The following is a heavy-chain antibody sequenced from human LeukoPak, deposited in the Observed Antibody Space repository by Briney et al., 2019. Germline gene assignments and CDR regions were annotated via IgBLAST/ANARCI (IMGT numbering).Heavy chain of an antibody. J-gene: IGHJ6*02. CDR3: ARDIPMVRGVLYYYGMDV. V-gene: IGHV4-34*01. CDR1: GGSFSGYY. Sequence: SETLSLTCAVSGGSFSGYYWSWIRQPPGKGLEWIGEIDHSGTTNYNPSLKSRVTISLDTSENQFSLKLSSVTAADTAVYYCARDIPMVRGVLYYYGMDVWGQGTTVTVSS. CDR2: IDHSGTT. D-gene: IGHD3-10*01.